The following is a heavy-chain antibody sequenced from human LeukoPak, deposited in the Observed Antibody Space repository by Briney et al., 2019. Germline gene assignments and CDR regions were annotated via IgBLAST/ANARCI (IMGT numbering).Heavy chain of an antibody. V-gene: IGHV3-23*01. Sequence: PGGSLRLSCAASGFTFSSYGMSWVRRAPGKGPEWVSGISGSGGNTYYADSVKGRFTISRDNAKNTLYLQMHSLRAEDTAVYYCAKEVWFGFDCWGQGTLVTVSS. D-gene: IGHD3-10*01. CDR1: GFTFSSYG. CDR3: AKEVWFGFDC. J-gene: IGHJ4*02. CDR2: ISGSGGNT.